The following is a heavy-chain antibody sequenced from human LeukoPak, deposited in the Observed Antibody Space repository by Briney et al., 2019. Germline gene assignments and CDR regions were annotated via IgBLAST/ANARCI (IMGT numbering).Heavy chain of an antibody. CDR2: ISSDGNTK. J-gene: IGHJ4*02. Sequence: GGSLRLSCAASGFSLTTYPMNWIRQVPGKGLEWVSHISSDGNTKYYADSVRVRFTMSRDNAKNSLDLHMNSLRTEDTAVYYCARDIVNGPFVTSLESWGQGALVTVSS. D-gene: IGHD2-8*01. V-gene: IGHV3-48*03. CDR3: ARDIVNGPFVTSLES. CDR1: GFSLTTYP.